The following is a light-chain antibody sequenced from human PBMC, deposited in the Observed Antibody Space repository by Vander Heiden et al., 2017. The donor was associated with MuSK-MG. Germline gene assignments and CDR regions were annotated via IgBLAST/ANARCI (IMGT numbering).Light chain of an antibody. CDR3: QAWDSRSV. Sequence: SSQLTQPPSVSVSPRQTASITCSGDKLGDKYACWDPQKPGQSRVLVICHDSTPPSGIPEPFSGSTSATTATMTISGTQAMDESDYYCQAWDSRSVFGGGTKLTVL. J-gene: IGLJ2*01. V-gene: IGLV3-1*01. CDR1: KLGDKY. CDR2: HDS.